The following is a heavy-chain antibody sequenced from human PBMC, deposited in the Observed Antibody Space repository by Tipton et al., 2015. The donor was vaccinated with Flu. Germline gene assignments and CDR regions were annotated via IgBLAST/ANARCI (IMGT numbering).Heavy chain of an antibody. CDR3: AGSMYYYDSSGYT. J-gene: IGHJ4*02. CDR1: GGSISSYY. CDR2: IYYSGST. V-gene: IGHV4-59*01. D-gene: IGHD3-22*01. Sequence: LRLSCTVSGGSISSYYWSWIRQPPGKGLEWIGYIYYSGSTNYNPSLKSRVAISVDTSKNQFSLKLSSVTAADTAVYYCAGSMYYYDSSGYTGGQGTLVTVSS.